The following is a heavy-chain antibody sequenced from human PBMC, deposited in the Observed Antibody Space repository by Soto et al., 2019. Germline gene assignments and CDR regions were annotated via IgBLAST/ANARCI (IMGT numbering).Heavy chain of an antibody. D-gene: IGHD5-18*01. V-gene: IGHV3-74*01. CDR1: AFTFKNHW. J-gene: IGHJ6*02. CDR3: VMSYSFGQRVYYYYAMDV. CDR2: INGDGSFT. Sequence: HPGGSLRLSCAASAFTFKNHWMHWVRQVPGKGPVWVSRINGDGSFTSYADAVKGRFTISRDNAKNTLSLQMNSLRAEDTAVYYCVMSYSFGQRVYYYYAMDVWGQGITVTVSS.